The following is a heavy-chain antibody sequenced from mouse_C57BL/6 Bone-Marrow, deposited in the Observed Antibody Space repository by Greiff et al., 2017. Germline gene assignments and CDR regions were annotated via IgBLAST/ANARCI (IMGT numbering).Heavy chain of an antibody. J-gene: IGHJ2*01. CDR2: INYDGSST. CDR3: ARELDY. V-gene: IGHV5-16*01. Sequence: EVQLVESEGGLVQPGSSMKLSCTASGFTFSDYYMAWVRQVPEKGLEWVANINYDGSSTYYLDSLKSRFIISRDNAKNILYLQMSSLKSEDTATYYCARELDYWGQGTTLTVSS. CDR1: GFTFSDYY.